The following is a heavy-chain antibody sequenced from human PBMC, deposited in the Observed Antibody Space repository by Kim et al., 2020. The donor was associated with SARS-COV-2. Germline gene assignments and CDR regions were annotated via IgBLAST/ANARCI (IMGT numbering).Heavy chain of an antibody. CDR1: GGTFNSYA. Sequence: SVKVSCKASGGTFNSYAISWVRQAPGQGLEWMGVIIPIFGTANSAQKFQGRVTITADESTNTAYMELSSLKSQETAVYYCASIRDGYNNYYFYGMDVWG. CDR3: ASIRDGYNNYYFYGMDV. CDR2: IIPIFGTA. V-gene: IGHV1-69*13. D-gene: IGHD5-12*01. J-gene: IGHJ6*02.